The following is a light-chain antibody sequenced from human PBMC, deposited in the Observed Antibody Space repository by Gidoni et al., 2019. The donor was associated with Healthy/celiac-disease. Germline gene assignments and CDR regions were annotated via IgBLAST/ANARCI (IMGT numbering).Light chain of an antibody. CDR1: QSVSSY. CDR2: DAS. V-gene: IGKV3-11*01. J-gene: IGKJ4*01. CDR3: QQRSWT. Sequence: EIVLTQSPATLSLSPGERATLSCRASQSVSSYLAWYQQKPGQAPRLLIYDASNRATGIPARFSGSGSGTDFTLTISSLEPEDFAVYYCQQRSWTFXGXTKVEIK.